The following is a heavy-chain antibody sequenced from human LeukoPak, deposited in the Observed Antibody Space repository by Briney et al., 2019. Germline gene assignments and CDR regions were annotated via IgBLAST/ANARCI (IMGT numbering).Heavy chain of an antibody. D-gene: IGHD4-23*01. CDR2: ISYDGSNK. CDR1: GFTFSSYA. J-gene: IGHJ6*02. Sequence: AGGSLRLSCAASGFTFSSYAMHWVRQAPGKGLEWVAVISYDGSNKYYADSVKGRFTISRDNSKNTLYLQMNSLRAVDTAVYYCARDGGTHYYYGMDVWGQGTTVTVSS. CDR3: ARDGGTHYYYGMDV. V-gene: IGHV3-30-3*01.